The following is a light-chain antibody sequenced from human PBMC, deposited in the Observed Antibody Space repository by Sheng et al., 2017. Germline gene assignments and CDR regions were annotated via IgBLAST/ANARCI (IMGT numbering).Light chain of an antibody. Sequence: DIQMTQSPSSLSASVGDRVTITCQASQGISNYLAWYQQKPGKVPKLLIYAASTLQSGVPSRFSGGGSGTDFTLTISSLQPEDVATYYCQKYNSAPPYTFGQGTKLEIK. J-gene: IGKJ2*01. CDR3: QKYNSAPPYT. V-gene: IGKV1-27*01. CDR1: QGISNY. CDR2: AAS.